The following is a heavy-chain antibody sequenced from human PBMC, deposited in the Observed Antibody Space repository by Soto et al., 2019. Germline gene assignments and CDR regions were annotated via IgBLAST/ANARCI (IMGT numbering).Heavy chain of an antibody. CDR3: ARSWVTGKGGMDV. D-gene: IGHD3-16*01. J-gene: IGHJ6*02. V-gene: IGHV1-18*01. Sequence: QVQLVQSGAEVKKPGASVKVSCKASGYTFTSYGFSWVRQAPGQGLEWMGWINGYTGNTHYAQKFQGRVTMTTDTXTSTAYVELWTLISDDTAVYYCARSWVTGKGGMDVWGQGTTVTVSS. CDR2: INGYTGNT. CDR1: GYTFTSYG.